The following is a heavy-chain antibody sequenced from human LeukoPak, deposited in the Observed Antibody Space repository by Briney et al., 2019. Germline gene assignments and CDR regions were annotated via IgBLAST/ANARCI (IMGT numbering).Heavy chain of an antibody. D-gene: IGHD6-19*01. Sequence: GGSLRLSCAASGFTFSSYSMNWVRQAPGKGLEWVSVIYSGGSTYYADSVKGRFTISRDNSKNTLYLQMNSLRAEDTAVYYCARDSGWYNMDVWGKGTTVTVSS. CDR1: GFTFSSYS. CDR2: IYSGGST. J-gene: IGHJ6*03. V-gene: IGHV3-53*01. CDR3: ARDSGWYNMDV.